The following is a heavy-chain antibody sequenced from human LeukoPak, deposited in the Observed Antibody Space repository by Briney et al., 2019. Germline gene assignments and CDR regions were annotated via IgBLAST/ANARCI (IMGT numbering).Heavy chain of an antibody. CDR1: GGSISSYY. J-gene: IGHJ4*02. D-gene: IGHD3-3*01. CDR3: ARASYDFWSGYYPAIDY. Sequence: SETLSLTCTVSGGSISSYYWSWIRQPPGKGLEWIGYIYYSGSTNYNPSLKGRVTISVDTSKNQFSLKLSSVTAADTAVYYCARASYDFWSGYYPAIDYWAREPWSPSPQ. CDR2: IYYSGST. V-gene: IGHV4-59*01.